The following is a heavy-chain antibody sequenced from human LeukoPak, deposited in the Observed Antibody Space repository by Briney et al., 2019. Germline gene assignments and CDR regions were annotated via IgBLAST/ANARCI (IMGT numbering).Heavy chain of an antibody. J-gene: IGHJ4*02. Sequence: GGSLRLSCAASGFTFSSYWMSWVRQAPGKGLEWVVNIKQDGSEKYYVDSVKGRFTISRDNAKNSLYLQMNSLRAEDTAVYYCARYRGSGSYYPYYFDYWGQGTLVTVSS. V-gene: IGHV3-7*01. CDR2: IKQDGSEK. CDR3: ARYRGSGSYYPYYFDY. CDR1: GFTFSSYW. D-gene: IGHD3-10*01.